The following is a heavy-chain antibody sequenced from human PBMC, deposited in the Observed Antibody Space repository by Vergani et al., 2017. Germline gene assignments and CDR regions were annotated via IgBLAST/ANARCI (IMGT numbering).Heavy chain of an antibody. D-gene: IGHD1-1*01. J-gene: IGHJ6*02. CDR1: GSKFSDHY. CDR3: AKNPGISTTRHYYAMNV. V-gene: IGHV3-11*04. Sequence: LEESGGGSVKPGGSLRPSCAASGSKFSDHYMSWIRQAPGKGLEWVSHISPGASTVSYTDSVTGRSTASRDNDNNSLTLDMTALRVEDTAVYYFAKNPGISTTRHYYAMNVGGQGTTVTVSS. CDR2: ISPGASTV.